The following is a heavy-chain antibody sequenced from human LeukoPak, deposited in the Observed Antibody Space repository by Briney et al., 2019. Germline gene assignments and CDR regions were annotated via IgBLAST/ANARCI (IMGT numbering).Heavy chain of an antibody. V-gene: IGHV3-30*19. CDR1: GFTFSSYG. CDR2: ISYDGSNK. J-gene: IGHJ6*03. CDR3: ARDRDATGYYYMDV. D-gene: IGHD5-24*01. Sequence: GGSLRLSCAASGFTFSSYGMHWARQAPGKGLEWVAVISYDGSNKYYADSVKGRFTISRDNSKNTLYLQMNSLRAEDTAVYYCARDRDATGYYYMDVWGKGTTVTVSS.